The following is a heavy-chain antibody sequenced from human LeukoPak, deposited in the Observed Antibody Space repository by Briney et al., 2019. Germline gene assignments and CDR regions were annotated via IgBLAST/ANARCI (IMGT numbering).Heavy chain of an antibody. V-gene: IGHV3-9*01. CDR2: ISWNSGSI. D-gene: IGHD1-1*01. Sequence: SLRLSCAASGFNFDDYAKHWVRQAPGKGLEWVSGISWNSGSIGYADSVKGRFTISRDNAKNTLYLQMNSLRAEDTAVYYCARDLTTGTPDAFDIWGQGTMVTVSS. J-gene: IGHJ3*02. CDR3: ARDLTTGTPDAFDI. CDR1: GFNFDDYA.